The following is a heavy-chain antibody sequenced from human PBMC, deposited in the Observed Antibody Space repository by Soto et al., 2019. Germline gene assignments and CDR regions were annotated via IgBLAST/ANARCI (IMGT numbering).Heavy chain of an antibody. CDR1: GGSFSGYY. Sequence: PSETLSLTCAVYGGSFSGYYWSWIRQPPGKGLEWIGEINHSGSTNYNPSLKSRVTISVDTSKNQSSLKLSSVTAADTAVYYCARGVGPPMVRGVHNWFDPWGQGTLVTVSS. CDR3: ARGVGPPMVRGVHNWFDP. CDR2: INHSGST. D-gene: IGHD3-10*01. J-gene: IGHJ5*02. V-gene: IGHV4-34*01.